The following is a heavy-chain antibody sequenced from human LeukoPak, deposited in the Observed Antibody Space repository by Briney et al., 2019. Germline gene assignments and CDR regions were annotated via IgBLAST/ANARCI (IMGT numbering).Heavy chain of an antibody. D-gene: IGHD3-22*01. Sequence: SETLSLTCTVSGGSISGYYWSWIRQPPGKTLEWIGYIHYGGKTNYNPSLESRVTISADTSRNQFSLKLNSVTAADTAVYYCARTNYYYDSSGYQYNYFDYWGQGTLVTVSS. V-gene: IGHV4-59*12. CDR3: ARTNYYYDSSGYQYNYFDY. CDR2: IHYGGKT. J-gene: IGHJ4*02. CDR1: GGSISGYY.